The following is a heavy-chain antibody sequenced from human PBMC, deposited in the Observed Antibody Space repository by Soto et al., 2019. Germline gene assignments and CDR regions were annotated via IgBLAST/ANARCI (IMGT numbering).Heavy chain of an antibody. CDR3: ARDTGDGTFDF. CDR2: INAGYGNT. V-gene: IGHV1-3*01. J-gene: IGHJ4*02. Sequence: QVHLMQSGAEVRKTGASVKVSCKASGYTFSSYAMHWVRQAPGQRLEWMGWINAGYGNTKSSQKFQDRVTISRDTSASTAYMELTILRSEDTAVYYCARDTGDGTFDFWGQGTLVTVSS. CDR1: GYTFSSYA. D-gene: IGHD7-27*01.